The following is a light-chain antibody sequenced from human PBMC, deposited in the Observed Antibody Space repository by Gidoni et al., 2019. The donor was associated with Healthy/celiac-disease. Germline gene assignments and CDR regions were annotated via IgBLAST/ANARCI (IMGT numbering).Light chain of an antibody. Sequence: DIVMTQSPDSLAVSLGERATINCKSSQSVLYSSNNTNYLHWYQQKPGQPPKLLIYWASTRESGVPERFSGSGSGTDFTLTISSLQAEDVAVYYCQQYYSTPRTFGPGTKVDIK. J-gene: IGKJ3*01. CDR1: QSVLYSSNNTNY. CDR2: WAS. CDR3: QQYYSTPRT. V-gene: IGKV4-1*01.